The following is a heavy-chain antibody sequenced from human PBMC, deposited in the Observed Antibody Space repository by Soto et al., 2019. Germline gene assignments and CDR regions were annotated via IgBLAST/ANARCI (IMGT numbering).Heavy chain of an antibody. Sequence: EVQVLESGGSLVQTGGSLRLTCAASGFTFSSSVMSWVRQAPGKGLEWVSSITGNPGSTFYADSVKGRFTISRDNSKKTLFLQMNSLRAADTAVYYCAKTYYDFSSGYFFDSWGQGALVTVSS. CDR3: AKTYYDFSSGYFFDS. J-gene: IGHJ4*02. CDR2: ITGNPGST. V-gene: IGHV3-23*01. CDR1: GFTFSSSV. D-gene: IGHD3-3*01.